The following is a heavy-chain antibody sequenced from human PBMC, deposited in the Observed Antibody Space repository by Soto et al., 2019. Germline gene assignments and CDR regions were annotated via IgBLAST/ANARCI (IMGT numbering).Heavy chain of an antibody. D-gene: IGHD1-26*01. V-gene: IGHV4-59*08. CDR2: XYXXXRN. CDR3: ARRYGSAIDY. J-gene: IGHJ4*02. CDR1: GGSISSYY. Sequence: EXXSLPCTVSGGSISSYYWSWIRQPPGKGXXXXXXXYXXXRNXXNKXXXXXXXIXXXXXXXQLSLKLRPVTAADTAVYYCARRYGSAIDYWGLGTMVTVYS.